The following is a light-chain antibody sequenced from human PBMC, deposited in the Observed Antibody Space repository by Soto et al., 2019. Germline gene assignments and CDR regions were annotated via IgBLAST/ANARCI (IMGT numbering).Light chain of an antibody. CDR2: AAT. CDR1: QTIGNY. J-gene: IGKJ4*01. CDR3: QQSYSSPLT. V-gene: IGKV1-39*01. Sequence: DIQMTQSPSSLSASVGDRVTITCRASQTIGNYLNWYQQRPGKAPKLLIYAATSLQSGVPSRFSGSGSGTDFTLTISSLQLEDFATYYCQQSYSSPLTFGGGTKVEIK.